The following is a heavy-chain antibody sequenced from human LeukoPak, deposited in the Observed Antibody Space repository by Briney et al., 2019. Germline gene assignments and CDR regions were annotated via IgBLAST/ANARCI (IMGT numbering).Heavy chain of an antibody. V-gene: IGHV4-59*08. D-gene: IGHD5-18*01. CDR3: ARLTVDTAILLDY. CDR1: VGSIRSYY. J-gene: IGHJ4*02. Sequence: SETLSLTCTVSVGSIRSYYWSWIRQPPGKGLEWIGYIYYSGSPNYNPSLKSRVTISVDTSKNQYSLKLSSVTAADTAVYYCARLTVDTAILLDYWGQGTLVTVSS. CDR2: IYYSGSP.